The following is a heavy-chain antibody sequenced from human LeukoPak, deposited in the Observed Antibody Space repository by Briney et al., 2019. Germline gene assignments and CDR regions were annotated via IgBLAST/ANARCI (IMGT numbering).Heavy chain of an antibody. V-gene: IGHV1-24*01. CDR1: GYTLTELS. J-gene: IGHJ3*02. Sequence: ASVKVSCKVSGYTLTELSMHWVRQAPGKGLEWMGGFDPEDGETIYAQKFQGRVTMTEDTSTDTAYMELSSLRSEDTAVYYCATVIAAQSRDDAFDIWGQGTMVTVSS. CDR3: ATVIAAQSRDDAFDI. CDR2: FDPEDGET. D-gene: IGHD6-25*01.